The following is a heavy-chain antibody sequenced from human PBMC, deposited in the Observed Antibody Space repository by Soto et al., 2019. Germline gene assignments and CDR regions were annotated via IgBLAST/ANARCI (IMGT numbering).Heavy chain of an antibody. J-gene: IGHJ4*02. D-gene: IGHD3-16*01. CDR1: GGSLSGGGSY. V-gene: IGHV4-31*03. CDR2: IHYKGTT. Sequence: QVHLSESGPRFVKPSQTLSLICSVSGGSLSGGGSYWSWIRQSPGQGLEWIGYIHYKGTTHYSPSLKSGLAISVDTSKNQCSLKLTYAPAAYTALYFWARRGGPVPTRFGSDRYNYFDSWGQGSLGTVSA. CDR3: ARRGGPVPTRFGSDRYNYFDS.